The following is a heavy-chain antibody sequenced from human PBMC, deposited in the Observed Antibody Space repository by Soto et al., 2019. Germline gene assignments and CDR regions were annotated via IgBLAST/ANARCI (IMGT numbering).Heavy chain of an antibody. V-gene: IGHV4-59*01. CDR2: IYYSGST. Sequence: PSETLSLTCTVSGGSISSYYWSWIRQPPGKGLEWIGYIYYSGSTNYNPSLKSRVTISVDTSKNQFSLKLSSVTAADTAVYYCARGGGSYFDYYYMDVWGKGTTVTVSS. CDR1: GGSISSYY. J-gene: IGHJ6*03. CDR3: ARGGGSYFDYYYMDV. D-gene: IGHD3-10*01.